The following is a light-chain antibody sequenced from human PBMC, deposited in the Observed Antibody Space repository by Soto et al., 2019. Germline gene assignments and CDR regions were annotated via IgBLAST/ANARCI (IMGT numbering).Light chain of an antibody. CDR3: QQYYSTPRT. J-gene: IGKJ1*01. Sequence: DIVMTQSPDSLAVSLGERATINCKSSQTVLDSPNNKDYLTWYQQKPGQPPKLLIYWASTREFGVPDRFSGSGSGTDFTLTISSLQAEDVAVYYCQQYYSTPRTFGHGTKVDIK. V-gene: IGKV4-1*01. CDR2: WAS. CDR1: QTVLDSPNNKDY.